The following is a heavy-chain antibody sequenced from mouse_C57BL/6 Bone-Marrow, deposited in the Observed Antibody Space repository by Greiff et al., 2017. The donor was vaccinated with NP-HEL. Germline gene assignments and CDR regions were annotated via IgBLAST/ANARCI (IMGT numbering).Heavy chain of an antibody. CDR1: GFTFSSYA. J-gene: IGHJ4*01. CDR2: ISSGGDYI. Sequence: EVNVVESGEGLVKPGGSLKLSCAASGFTFSSYAMSWVRQTPEKRLEWVAYISSGGDYIYYADTVKGRFTISRDNARNTLYLQMSSLKSEDTAMYYCTRDPYGSSSHYYAMDYWGQGTSVTVSS. V-gene: IGHV5-9-1*02. CDR3: TRDPYGSSSHYYAMDY. D-gene: IGHD1-1*01.